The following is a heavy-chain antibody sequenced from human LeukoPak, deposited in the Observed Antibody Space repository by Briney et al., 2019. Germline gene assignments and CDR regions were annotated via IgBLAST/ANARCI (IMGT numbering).Heavy chain of an antibody. CDR1: GFTFNNFG. CDR2: MGYEGIHK. Sequence: GGSLRLSCAASGFTFNNFGMHWVRQAPGKGLEWVAFMGYEGIHKYYADSVKGRFTISKDNSKATLYLQMNSLRPEDTAVYYCARDLHGGYSSDYWGQRTLVTVSS. D-gene: IGHD4-23*01. J-gene: IGHJ4*02. V-gene: IGHV3-30*02. CDR3: ARDLHGGYSSDY.